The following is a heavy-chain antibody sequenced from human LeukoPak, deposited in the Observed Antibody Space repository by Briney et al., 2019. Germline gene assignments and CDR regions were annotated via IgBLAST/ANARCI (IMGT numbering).Heavy chain of an antibody. CDR3: ARVLLGYYGFWSGYVTDY. V-gene: IGHV3-48*03. CDR1: GFTFSTYE. Sequence: PGGSLRLSCAASGFTFSTYEMNRFRQAPGKGLEWVAYINSRDSPVYYADAVKGRFTISRDNAKNSLYLQMNGLRAEDTAVYYCARVLLGYYGFWSGYVTDYWGQGTLVSVSS. J-gene: IGHJ4*02. D-gene: IGHD3-3*01. CDR2: INSRDSPV.